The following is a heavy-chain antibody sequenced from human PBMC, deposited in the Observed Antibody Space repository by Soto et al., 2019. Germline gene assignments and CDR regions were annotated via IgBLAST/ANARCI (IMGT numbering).Heavy chain of an antibody. D-gene: IGHD6-19*01. CDR3: GKAAGTTSALMEC. CDR2: ISFDGSNR. CDR1: GFTFRNYP. V-gene: IGHV3-30-3*01. Sequence: WFPELSCAASGFTFRNYPMNWVRQAPDRGLEWVALISFDGSNRDYADSVRGRFTVSRDNSKNTLHLQMNSLRPEDTAVYYCGKAAGTTSALMECWGPGT. J-gene: IGHJ4*02.